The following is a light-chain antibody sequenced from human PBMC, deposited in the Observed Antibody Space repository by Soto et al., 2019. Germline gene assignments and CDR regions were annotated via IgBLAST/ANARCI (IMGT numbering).Light chain of an antibody. Sequence: IVLTQSPGTLSLSPGESATLSCRASQSISSSFFAWYQHKPGQAPRLLIYGTSNRATGIPDRFSGSGSGTDFTLTISRLEPEDFAVYYCQQYGSSPFTFGPGTKVDIK. J-gene: IGKJ3*01. V-gene: IGKV3-20*01. CDR2: GTS. CDR3: QQYGSSPFT. CDR1: QSISSSF.